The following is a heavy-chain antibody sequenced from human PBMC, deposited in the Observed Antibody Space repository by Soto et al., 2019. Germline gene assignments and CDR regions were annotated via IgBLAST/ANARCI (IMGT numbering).Heavy chain of an antibody. CDR2: ISGSGGST. CDR1: GFTFSSYA. Sequence: EVQLLESGGGLVQPGGSLRLSCAASGFTFSSYAMSWVRQAPGKGLEWVSAISGSGGSTYYADSVKGRFTISRDNSKNTLSLQMNSLRAEDTAVYYCAKDQGFVVVPADAFDIWGQGTMVTVSS. V-gene: IGHV3-23*01. D-gene: IGHD2-2*01. CDR3: AKDQGFVVVPADAFDI. J-gene: IGHJ3*02.